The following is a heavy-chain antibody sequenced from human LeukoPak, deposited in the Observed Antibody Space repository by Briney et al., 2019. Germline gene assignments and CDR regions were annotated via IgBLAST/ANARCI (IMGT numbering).Heavy chain of an antibody. Sequence: GASVKVSCKASGYIFDIYAMIWVRQAPGQGLEWMGGIIPIFGTANYAQKFQGRVTITADESTSTAYMELSSLRSEDTAVYYCARFATGLFDYWGQGTLVTVSS. CDR3: ARFATGLFDY. J-gene: IGHJ4*02. CDR1: GYIFDIYA. V-gene: IGHV1-69*13. CDR2: IIPIFGTA.